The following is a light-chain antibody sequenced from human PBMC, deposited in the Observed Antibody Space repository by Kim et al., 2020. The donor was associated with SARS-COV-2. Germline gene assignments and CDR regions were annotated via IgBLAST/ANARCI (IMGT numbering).Light chain of an antibody. Sequence: SYELTQPPSVSVAPGKTATITCGGNNIGSKSVHWYQQKPGQAPVLVIYYDSDRPSGIPERFSGSNSGNTATLTINRVEAGDEADYYCQVWDSSSDHKVFGGGTQLTVL. CDR1: NIGSKS. V-gene: IGLV3-21*04. J-gene: IGLJ3*02. CDR2: YDS. CDR3: QVWDSSSDHKV.